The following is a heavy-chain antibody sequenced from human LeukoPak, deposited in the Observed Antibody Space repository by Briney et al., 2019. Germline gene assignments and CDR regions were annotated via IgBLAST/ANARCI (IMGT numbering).Heavy chain of an antibody. J-gene: IGHJ4*02. CDR3: ARGWSIAVAAH. CDR2: ISYDGSNK. Sequence: GRSLRLSCAASGFPFSSYAMHWVRQAPGKGLEWVAVISYDGSNKYYADSVKGRFTISRDDSKNTLYLQMNSLRAEDTAVYYRARGWSIAVAAHWGQGTLVTVSS. D-gene: IGHD6-19*01. CDR1: GFPFSSYA. V-gene: IGHV3-30*04.